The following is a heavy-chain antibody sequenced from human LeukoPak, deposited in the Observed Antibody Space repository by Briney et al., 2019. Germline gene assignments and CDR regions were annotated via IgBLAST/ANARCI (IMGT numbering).Heavy chain of an antibody. Sequence: ASVKVSCKASGYTFTNYYMHWVRQAPGQGLEWMGLINPTGSSTNYAQKFRGRVTMTRDTSTTTVYMELSSLRSEDTAVYYCATYYYYGMDVWGQGTTVTVSS. CDR2: INPTGSST. J-gene: IGHJ6*02. CDR1: GYTFTNYY. V-gene: IGHV1-46*01. CDR3: ATYYYYGMDV.